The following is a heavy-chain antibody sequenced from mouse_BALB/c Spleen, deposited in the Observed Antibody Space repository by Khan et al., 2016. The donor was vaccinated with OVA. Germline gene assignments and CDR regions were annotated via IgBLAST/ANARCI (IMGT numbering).Heavy chain of an antibody. CDR3: ARFSTTATGDYYAMDY. CDR1: GFTFSSYG. D-gene: IGHD1-2*01. Sequence: EVELVESGGDLVKPGGSLKLSCAASGFTFSSYGMSWVRQTLDKRLEWVATISSGGSYTYYPDSVKGRFTISRDNAKNTLYLQMSSLKSEDTAMYYCARFSTTATGDYYAMDYWGQGTSVTVSS. V-gene: IGHV5-6*01. CDR2: ISSGGSYT. J-gene: IGHJ4*01.